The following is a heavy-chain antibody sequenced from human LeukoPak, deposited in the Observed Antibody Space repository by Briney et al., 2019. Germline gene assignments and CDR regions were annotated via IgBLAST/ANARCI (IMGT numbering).Heavy chain of an antibody. CDR1: GGSINGDY. CDR2: VSYSGRT. Sequence: PSETLSLTCTVSGGSINGDYWSWIRQPPGKGLEWLGYVSYSGRTQYNPSLKSRLTLSLDTSKNQFSLRLTSATAADTAVYYCARETVNAPVDDYFDPWGQGTLVIVSS. D-gene: IGHD5-12*01. CDR3: ARETVNAPVDDYFDP. V-gene: IGHV4-59*01. J-gene: IGHJ5*02.